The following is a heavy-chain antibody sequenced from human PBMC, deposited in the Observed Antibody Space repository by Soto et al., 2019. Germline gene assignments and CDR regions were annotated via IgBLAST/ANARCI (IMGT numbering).Heavy chain of an antibody. CDR1: GGTFSSYA. Sequence: GASVKVSCKASGGTFSSYAISWVRQAPGQGLEWMGGFIPIFGTANYAQKFQGRVTITADKSTGTAYMELSSLRSEDTAVYYCARPYGSGSYYNGNYYYGMDVWGQGTTVTVSS. D-gene: IGHD3-10*01. V-gene: IGHV1-69*06. CDR2: FIPIFGTA. J-gene: IGHJ6*02. CDR3: ARPYGSGSYYNGNYYYGMDV.